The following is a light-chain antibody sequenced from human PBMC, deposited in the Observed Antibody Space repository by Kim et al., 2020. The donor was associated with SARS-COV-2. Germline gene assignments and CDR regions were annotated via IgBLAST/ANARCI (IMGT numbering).Light chain of an antibody. V-gene: IGKV3-15*01. CDR2: GAS. Sequence: EIVMTQSPATLSVSPGERATLSCRASQSVSSNLAWYQQKPGQAPRLLIYGASTRATGIPARFSGSGSGTEFTLTISSLQSEDFAVYYCQTGHTFGQGTKLEI. CDR3: QTGHT. J-gene: IGKJ2*01. CDR1: QSVSSN.